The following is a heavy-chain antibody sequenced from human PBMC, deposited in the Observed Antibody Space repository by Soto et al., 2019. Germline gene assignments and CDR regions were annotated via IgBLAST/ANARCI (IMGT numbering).Heavy chain of an antibody. CDR1: GFTVSSNY. V-gene: IGHV3-53*04. J-gene: IGHJ6*03. D-gene: IGHD4-4*01. Sequence: GGSLRLSCAASGFTVSSNYMSWVRQAPGKGLEWVSVIYSGGSTYYADSVKGRFTISRHNSKNTLYLQMNSLRAEDTAVYCCARDRRRAYYSNSNYYYYMDVWGKGTTVTVSS. CDR2: IYSGGST. CDR3: ARDRRRAYYSNSNYYYYMDV.